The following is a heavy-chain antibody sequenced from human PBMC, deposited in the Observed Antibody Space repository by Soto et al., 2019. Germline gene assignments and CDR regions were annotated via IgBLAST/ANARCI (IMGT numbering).Heavy chain of an antibody. D-gene: IGHD6-13*01. CDR3: ARLIPSNIAAAGPYYFDY. J-gene: IGHJ4*02. V-gene: IGHV5-51*01. Sequence: PGESLKISCKGSGYSFTSYWIGWVRQMPGKGLEWMGIIYPGDSDTRYSPSFQGQVTISADESISTAYLQWSSLKASDTAMYYCARLIPSNIAAAGPYYFDYWGQGTLVTVSS. CDR1: GYSFTSYW. CDR2: IYPGDSDT.